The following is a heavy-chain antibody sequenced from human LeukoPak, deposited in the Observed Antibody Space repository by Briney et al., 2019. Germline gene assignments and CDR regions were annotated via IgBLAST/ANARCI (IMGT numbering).Heavy chain of an antibody. CDR1: GFTFSSYG. CDR3: ARGGAARPDY. CDR2: ISGSGGST. D-gene: IGHD6-6*01. J-gene: IGHJ4*02. Sequence: GGTLRLSCAASGFTFSSYGMSWVRQAPGKGLEWVSAISGSGGSTYYADSVKGRFTISRDNSKNTLYLQMNSLRAEDTAVYYCARGGAARPDYWGQGTLVTVSS. V-gene: IGHV3-23*01.